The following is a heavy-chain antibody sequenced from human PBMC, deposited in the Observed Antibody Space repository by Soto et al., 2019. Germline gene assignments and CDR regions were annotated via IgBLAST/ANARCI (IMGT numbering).Heavy chain of an antibody. CDR3: ARAPGIDYGMDV. Sequence: QVQVVESGGGLVKPGGSLRLSCAASGFTFSDYYMTWIRQVPGKGLEWVSYISSGGITIYYADSVKGRFTVSRDNAKNSMSLQINNLRVEDTAVYYCARAPGIDYGMDVWGQGTTVTVSS. V-gene: IGHV3-11*01. CDR1: GFTFSDYY. CDR2: ISSGGITI. J-gene: IGHJ6*02.